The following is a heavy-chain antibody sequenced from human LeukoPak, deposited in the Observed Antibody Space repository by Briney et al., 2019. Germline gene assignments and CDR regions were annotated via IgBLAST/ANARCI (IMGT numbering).Heavy chain of an antibody. V-gene: IGHV1-69*13. D-gene: IGHD2-15*01. J-gene: IGHJ4*02. CDR3: AKAGAVVVVAAKYFDY. Sequence: SVKVSCKASGGTFSSYAISWVRQAPGQGLEWMGGIIPIFDTAIYSQNFQGRITITADDSTNIAYMDLNSLRAEDTAVYYCAKAGAVVVVAAKYFDYWGQGTLVTVSS. CDR2: IIPIFDTA. CDR1: GGTFSSYA.